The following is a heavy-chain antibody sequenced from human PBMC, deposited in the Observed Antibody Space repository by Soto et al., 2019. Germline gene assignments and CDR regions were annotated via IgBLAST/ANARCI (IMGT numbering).Heavy chain of an antibody. Sequence: QVQLVQSGAEVKKPGASVKVSCKASGYTFPSYGSTWVGQAPDQGFEWMGWISAYNGNTNYAQKLQGRVTMTTDTSTSTAYMELRSLRSDDTAVYYCAIPTTVTKYYFDYWGQGTLVTVSS. D-gene: IGHD4-17*01. CDR3: AIPTTVTKYYFDY. V-gene: IGHV1-18*01. J-gene: IGHJ4*02. CDR1: GYTFPSYG. CDR2: ISAYNGNT.